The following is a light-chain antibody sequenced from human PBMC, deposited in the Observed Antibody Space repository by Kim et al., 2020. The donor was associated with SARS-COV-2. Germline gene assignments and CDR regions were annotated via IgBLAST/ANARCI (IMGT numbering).Light chain of an antibody. CDR1: QRLNIF. J-gene: IGKJ4*01. Sequence: PGNTATLSWTASQRLNIFLAWYQQTPGQPPRLLVYDVSYTATGLPASFSGSVSGIDFTLTISSLEPGYSAVYSCPQRSSWPITFGAGTK. V-gene: IGKV3-11*01. CDR3: PQRSSWPIT. CDR2: DVS.